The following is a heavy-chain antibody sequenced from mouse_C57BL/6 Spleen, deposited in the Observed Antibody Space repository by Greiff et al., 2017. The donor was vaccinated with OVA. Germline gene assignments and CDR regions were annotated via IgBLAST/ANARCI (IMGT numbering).Heavy chain of an antibody. CDR3: VRDSNYEAMDY. J-gene: IGHJ4*01. CDR1: GFSFNTYA. Sequence: EVHLVESGGGLVQPNGALKLSCAASGFSFNTYAMNWVRQAPGKGLEWVARISSKSNNYATYYADSVKDRFTISSDDSESMLYLQMNNLKTEDTAMYYCVRDSNYEAMDYWGQGTSVTVSS. V-gene: IGHV10-1*01. CDR2: ISSKSNNYAT. D-gene: IGHD2-5*01.